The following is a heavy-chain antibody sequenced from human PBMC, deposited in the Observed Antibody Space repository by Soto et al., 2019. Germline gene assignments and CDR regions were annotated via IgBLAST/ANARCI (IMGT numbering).Heavy chain of an antibody. CDR3: ARDLYGGDDYVWGSYRRIYYYYGMDV. J-gene: IGHJ6*02. D-gene: IGHD3-16*02. V-gene: IGHV3-30-3*01. CDR2: ISYDGSNK. CDR1: GFTFSSYA. Sequence: QAGGSLRLSCAASGFTFSSYAMHWVRQAPGKGLEWVAVISYDGSNKYYADSVKGRFTISRDNSKNTLYLQMNSLRAEDTAVYYCARDLYGGDDYVWGSYRRIYYYYGMDVWGQGTTVTVSS.